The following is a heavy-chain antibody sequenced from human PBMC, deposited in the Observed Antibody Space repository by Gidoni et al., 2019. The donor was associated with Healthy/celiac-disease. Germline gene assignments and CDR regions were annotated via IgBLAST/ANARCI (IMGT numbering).Heavy chain of an antibody. Sequence: QVQLQESGPGLETPSETLSLTCAVSGYSISSGYYWGWIRQPPGKGLEWSGSIYHSGSTYYNPSLKSRVTISVDTSKNQFSLKLSSVTAADTAVYYCARDLGSVYWGQGTLVTVSS. CDR2: IYHSGST. CDR3: ARDLGSVY. V-gene: IGHV4-38-2*02. J-gene: IGHJ4*02. CDR1: GYSISSGYY.